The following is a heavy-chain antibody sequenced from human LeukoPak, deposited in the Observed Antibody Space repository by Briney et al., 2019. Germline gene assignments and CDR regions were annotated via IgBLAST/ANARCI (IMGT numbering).Heavy chain of an antibody. CDR2: ISSSSSYI. J-gene: IGHJ4*02. V-gene: IGHV3-21*01. CDR1: GFTFSSYS. D-gene: IGHD3-16*02. Sequence: PGGSLRLSCAASGFTFSSYSMNWVRQAPGKGLEWVSSISSSSSYIYYADSVKGRFTISRDNAKNSLYLQMNSLRAEDTAVYYCARGGAYDHVWGSYRHDYWGQGTLVTVSS. CDR3: ARGGAYDHVWGSYRHDY.